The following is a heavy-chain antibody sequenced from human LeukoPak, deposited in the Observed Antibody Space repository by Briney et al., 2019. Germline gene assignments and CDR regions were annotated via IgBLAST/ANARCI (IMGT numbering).Heavy chain of an antibody. CDR3: ARRGYYDSSGYNGGWGFYYFDY. D-gene: IGHD3-22*01. V-gene: IGHV1-2*02. CDR1: GYTFTGYY. CDR2: INPNSGGT. Sequence: ASVKVSCKASGYTFTGYYMHWVRQAPGQGLEWMGWINPNSGGTNYAQKFQGRVTMTRDTSISTAYMELSSLRSDDTAVYYCARRGYYDSSGYNGGWGFYYFDYWGQGTMVTVSS. J-gene: IGHJ4*02.